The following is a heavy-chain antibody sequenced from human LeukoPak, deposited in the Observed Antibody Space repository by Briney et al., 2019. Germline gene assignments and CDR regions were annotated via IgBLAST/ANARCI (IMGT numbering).Heavy chain of an antibody. CDR1: GLNFDDSA. V-gene: IGHV3-43*02. D-gene: IGHD3-16*01. CDR2: ISADGGST. J-gene: IGHJ4*02. CDR3: AKESGKFDH. Sequence: PAGSLRLSCVASGLNFDDSAMHCGRHAPGKGLQWCSVISADGGSTFSADSVKGRFSISRDNSKNSLYLQMNSLRSEDTAMYYCAKESGKFDHWGQGTLVAVSS.